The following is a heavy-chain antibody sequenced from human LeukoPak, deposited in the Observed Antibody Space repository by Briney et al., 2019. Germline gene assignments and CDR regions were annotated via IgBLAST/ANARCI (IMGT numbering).Heavy chain of an antibody. CDR2: ISGDGHST. Sequence: GGSLRLFCAASGLSFDEYAMHWVRQAPGKGLEWVSLISGDGHSTYYADSVKGRFTISRDNSKNSLYLQMNRLKTEDTALYYCTKDRYCTTTNCPFDYWGQGTLVTVSS. CDR1: GLSFDEYA. V-gene: IGHV3-43*02. J-gene: IGHJ4*02. CDR3: TKDRYCTTTNCPFDY. D-gene: IGHD2-2*01.